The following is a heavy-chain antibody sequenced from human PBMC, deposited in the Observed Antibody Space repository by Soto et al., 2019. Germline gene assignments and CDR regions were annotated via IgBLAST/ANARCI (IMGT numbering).Heavy chain of an antibody. V-gene: IGHV1-46*03. D-gene: IGHD4-17*01. CDR3: ARGSTLTTCFDY. J-gene: IGHJ4*02. Sequence: QVQLVQSGAEVKKPGASVKISCKSSGYPFTSNFIHWVRQAPGQRLEWMGVINPSGGSTSYSQKFQGRVTMTRDTSTSTVYMELSSLRSEDAAVYYCARGSTLTTCFDYWGQGTLLTVSS. CDR1: GYPFTSNF. CDR2: INPSGGST.